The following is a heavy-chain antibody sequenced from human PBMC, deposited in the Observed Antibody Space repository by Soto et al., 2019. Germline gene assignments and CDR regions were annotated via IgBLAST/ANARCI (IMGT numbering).Heavy chain of an antibody. CDR1: GGSISSGGYY. V-gene: IGHV4-31*03. Sequence: QVQLQESGPGLVKPSQTLSLTCTVSGGSISSGGYYWSWIRQHPGKGLEWIGYIYYSGSTYYNPSLKSRVTISVDTSKNQFSLKLSSVTAVDTAVYYCARDKGYSCSSTSCYPDAFDIWVQGTMVTVSS. D-gene: IGHD2-2*01. CDR2: IYYSGST. CDR3: ARDKGYSCSSTSCYPDAFDI. J-gene: IGHJ3*02.